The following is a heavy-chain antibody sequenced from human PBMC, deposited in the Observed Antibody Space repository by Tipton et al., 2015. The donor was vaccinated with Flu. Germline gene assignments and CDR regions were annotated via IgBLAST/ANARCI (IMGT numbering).Heavy chain of an antibody. CDR3: ARAKDYYGSGSYFDY. Sequence: QLVQSGAEVKKPGASVKVSCKASGYTFIGYYMHWVRQAPGQGLEWMGWINPNRGGINYAQDFQGRVTMTRDTSISTAYMELSRLRSDDTAVYYCARAKDYYGSGSYFDYWGQGTLVTVSS. J-gene: IGHJ4*02. CDR1: GYTFIGYY. D-gene: IGHD3-10*01. CDR2: INPNRGGI. V-gene: IGHV1-2*02.